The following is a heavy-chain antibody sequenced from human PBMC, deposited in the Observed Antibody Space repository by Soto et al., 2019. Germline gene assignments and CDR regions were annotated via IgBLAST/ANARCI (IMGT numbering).Heavy chain of an antibody. CDR1: GCSVSSCSYY. CDR2: IYYSGST. J-gene: IGHJ4*02. V-gene: IGHV4-61*01. D-gene: IGHD5-18*01. Sequence: SGTLSLTCTVSGCSVSSCSYYWSWIRQPPGKGLEWIGYIYYSGSTNYNPSLKSRVTISVDTSKNQFSLKLSSVTAADTAVYYCARVRGYSYGYGSFDYWGQGTLVTVSS. CDR3: ARVRGYSYGYGSFDY.